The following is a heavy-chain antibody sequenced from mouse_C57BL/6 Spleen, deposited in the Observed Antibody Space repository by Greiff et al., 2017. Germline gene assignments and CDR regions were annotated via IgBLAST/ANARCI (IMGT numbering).Heavy chain of an antibody. CDR3: ARSPPYGNYGYWYFDV. D-gene: IGHD2-10*02. CDR1: GFTFSSYG. CDR2: ISSGGSST. Sequence: EVKVVESGGDLVKPGGSLKLSCAASGFTFSSYGMSWVRQTPDKRLEWVATISSGGSSTYYPDSVKGRFTISRDNAKNTLYLQMSSLKSEDTAMYYCARSPPYGNYGYWYFDVWGTGTTVTVSS. J-gene: IGHJ1*03. V-gene: IGHV5-6*01.